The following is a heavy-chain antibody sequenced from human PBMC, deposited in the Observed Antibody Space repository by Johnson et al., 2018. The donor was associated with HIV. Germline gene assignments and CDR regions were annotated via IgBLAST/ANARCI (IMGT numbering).Heavy chain of an antibody. J-gene: IGHJ3*01. CDR2: IRYDGSDK. Sequence: VQLVESGGGLVKPGGSLRLSCAASGFTFSSSGMHWVRQAPGKGLEWVAFIRYDGSDKDYADSVKGRFTISRDSSKNTLYRQMNSLRIEDTAVYYCARGSRYTYDNDDVYLLQAFDVWGQGTVVTVSS. CDR1: GFTFSSSG. D-gene: IGHD3-16*01. CDR3: ARGSRYTYDNDDVYLLQAFDV. V-gene: IGHV3-30*02.